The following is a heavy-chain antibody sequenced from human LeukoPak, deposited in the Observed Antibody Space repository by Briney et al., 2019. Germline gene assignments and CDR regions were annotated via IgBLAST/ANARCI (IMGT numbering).Heavy chain of an antibody. CDR2: INSDESST. V-gene: IGHV3-74*01. D-gene: IGHD3-22*01. Sequence: GGSLRLSCAASGFTFSSYWMHWVRQAPGKGLVWVSRINSDESSTSYADSVKGRFTISRDNAKNTLYLQMNSLRAEDTAVYYCARDTPPSGYYYEFGSHWGQGTLVTVSS. J-gene: IGHJ4*02. CDR1: GFTFSSYW. CDR3: ARDTPPSGYYYEFGSH.